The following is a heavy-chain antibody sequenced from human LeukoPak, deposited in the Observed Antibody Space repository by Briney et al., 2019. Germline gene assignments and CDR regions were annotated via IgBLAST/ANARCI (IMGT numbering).Heavy chain of an antibody. D-gene: IGHD2-21*02. CDR3: ARDGVLYCGGDCYPYYFDY. CDR1: GFTFSSYA. Sequence: GGSLRLSCAASGFTFSSYAMHWVRQAPGKGLEWVAVISYDGSNKYYADSVKGRFTISRDNSKNTLYLQMNSLRAEDTAVYYCARDGVLYCGGDCYPYYFDYWGQGTLVTVSS. J-gene: IGHJ4*02. V-gene: IGHV3-30*04. CDR2: ISYDGSNK.